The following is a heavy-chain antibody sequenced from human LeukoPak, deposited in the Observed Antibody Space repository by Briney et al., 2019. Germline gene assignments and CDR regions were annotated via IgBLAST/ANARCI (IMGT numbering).Heavy chain of an antibody. CDR3: ARVPYDFWSGYSYYFDY. D-gene: IGHD3-3*01. CDR2: INHSGST. CDR1: GGSFSGYY. V-gene: IGHV4-34*01. J-gene: IGHJ4*02. Sequence: PSETLSLTCAVYGGSFSGYYWSWIRQPPGKGLEWIGEINHSGSTNYNPSLKSRVTISVDTSKNQFSLKLSSVTAADTAVYYCARVPYDFWSGYSYYFDYWGQGTLVTVSS.